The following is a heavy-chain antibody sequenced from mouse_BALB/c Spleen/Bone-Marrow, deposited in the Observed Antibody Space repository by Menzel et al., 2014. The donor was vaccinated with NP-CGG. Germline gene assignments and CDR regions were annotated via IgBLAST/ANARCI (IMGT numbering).Heavy chain of an antibody. V-gene: IGHV1-67*01. Sequence: VQLQQSGPELVRSGVSVKISCKGSGYTFTDYAMHWVKQSHAKSLEWIGVISTYXGNTNYNQKFKGKATMTVDKSSSTAYMELARLTSEDSAIYYCASYGSSYYAMDYWGQGTSVTVSS. J-gene: IGHJ4*01. CDR2: ISTYXGNT. CDR3: ASYGSSYYAMDY. D-gene: IGHD1-1*01. CDR1: GYTFTDYA.